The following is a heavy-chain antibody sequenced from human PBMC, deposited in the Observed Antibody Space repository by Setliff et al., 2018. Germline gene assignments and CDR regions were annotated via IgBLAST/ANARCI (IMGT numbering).Heavy chain of an antibody. CDR2: IIPNSGNT. D-gene: IGHD3-3*01. CDR1: GGTFSSYA. Sequence: ASVKVSCKASGGTFSSYAISWVRQAPGQGLEWMGRIIPNSGNTGYAQKFQGRVTMTRNTSISTAYMELSSLRSEDTAVYYCARESTAKNFWGEYSDYWGQGTLVTVSS. V-gene: IGHV1-8*02. CDR3: ARESTAKNFWGEYSDY. J-gene: IGHJ4*02.